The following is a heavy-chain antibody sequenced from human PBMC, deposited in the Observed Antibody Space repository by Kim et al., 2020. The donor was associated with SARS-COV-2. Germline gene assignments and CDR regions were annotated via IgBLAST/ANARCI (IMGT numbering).Heavy chain of an antibody. CDR2: VNHSGST. J-gene: IGHJ4*02. CDR1: GGSLSGYY. Sequence: SETLSLTCAVYGGSLSGYYWHWIRHCPGRGPEWIGEVNHSGSTKYNPAFQSRVTMTLDKSKNQFSLRLEAMGAADTGTDYCARGGWVHRRMVDYWGQG. V-gene: IGHV4-34*01. D-gene: IGHD2-15*01. CDR3: ARGGWVHRRMVDY.